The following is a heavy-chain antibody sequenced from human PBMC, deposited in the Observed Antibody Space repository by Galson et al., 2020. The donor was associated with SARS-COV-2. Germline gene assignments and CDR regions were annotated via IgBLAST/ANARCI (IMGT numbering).Heavy chain of an antibody. D-gene: IGHD2-2*01. CDR3: ARGYCSSTSCLPTHFYGMDV. CDR2: IYYSGST. Sequence: ETSETLSLTCTVSGGSISSYYWSWIRQPPGKGLEWIGYIYYSGSTNYNPSLKSRVTISVDTSKNQFSLKLSSVTAADTAVYYCARGYCSSTSCLPTHFYGMDVWGQGTTVTVSS. J-gene: IGHJ6*02. V-gene: IGHV4-59*01. CDR1: GGSISSYY.